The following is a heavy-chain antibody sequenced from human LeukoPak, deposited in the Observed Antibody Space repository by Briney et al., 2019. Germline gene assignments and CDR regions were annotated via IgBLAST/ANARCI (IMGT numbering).Heavy chain of an antibody. CDR2: IYTSGST. V-gene: IGHV4-4*09. CDR3: ARPYLGPFDY. J-gene: IGHJ4*02. Sequence: SETLSLTCTVSGGSISSYYWSWIRQPPGKGLEWIGYIYTSGSTNYNPSLKSRVTISVDTSKNQFSLKLSSVTAADTAVYYCARPYLGPFDYWGQGTLVTVSS. D-gene: IGHD3-16*01. CDR1: GGSISSYY.